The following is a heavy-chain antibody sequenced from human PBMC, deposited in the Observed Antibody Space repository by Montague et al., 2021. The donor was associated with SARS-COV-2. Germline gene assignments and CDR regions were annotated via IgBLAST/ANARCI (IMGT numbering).Heavy chain of an antibody. D-gene: IGHD2-21*01. CDR3: ARGTRVVGITPGFRY. Sequence: SETLSLTCAVYRGSFHIFSWGWIRQSPEKGLEWIGEIDHRGNTNYNPSLKSRVTISVDTSKNQFSLNLTSVTAADTAICYCARGTRVVGITPGFRYWGQGTQVAVSS. J-gene: IGHJ4*02. CDR1: RGSFHIFS. V-gene: IGHV4-34*01. CDR2: IDHRGNT.